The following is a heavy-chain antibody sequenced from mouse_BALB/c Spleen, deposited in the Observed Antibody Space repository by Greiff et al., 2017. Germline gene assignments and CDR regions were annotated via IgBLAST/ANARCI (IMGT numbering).Heavy chain of an antibody. CDR3: ARGITTVVPGFAY. V-gene: IGHV5-17*02. J-gene: IGHJ3*01. CDR2: ISSGSSTI. Sequence: EVKVIESGGGLVQPGGSRKLSCAASGFTFSSFGMHWVRQAPEKGLAWVAYISSGSSTIYYADTVKGRFTISRDNPKNTLFLQMTSLRSEDTAMYYCARGITTVVPGFAYWGQGTLVTVSA. CDR1: GFTFSSFG. D-gene: IGHD1-1*01.